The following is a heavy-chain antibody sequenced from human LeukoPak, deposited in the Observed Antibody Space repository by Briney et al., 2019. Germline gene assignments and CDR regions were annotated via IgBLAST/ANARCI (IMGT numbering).Heavy chain of an antibody. Sequence: SQTLSLTCAISGDSVSSNSWNWIRQSPSRGLEWLGRTYYRSKWSNDYAVSVKSRITISPDTSKNHFSLQLNSVTPEDTAVYYCARSPPYYYNMDVWGKGTTVTVSS. V-gene: IGHV6-1*01. CDR3: ARSPPYYYNMDV. J-gene: IGHJ6*03. CDR2: TYYRSKWSN. CDR1: GDSVSSNS.